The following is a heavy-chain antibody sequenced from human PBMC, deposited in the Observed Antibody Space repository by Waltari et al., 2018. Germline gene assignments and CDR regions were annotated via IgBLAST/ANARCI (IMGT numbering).Heavy chain of an antibody. CDR3: ARDRVYSYDTTGYDN. CDR1: GFTFSSYA. CDR2: ISFDGSDK. Sequence: QVQVVESGGGVVQPGRSLRLSCAASGFTFSSYAMHWVRQAPGEGLEWVAVISFDGSDKSYADSVKGRFIISRDDSKNTLFLQMNSLRAEDTAVYYCARDRVYSYDTTGYDNWGQGTLVTVSS. D-gene: IGHD3-22*01. V-gene: IGHV3-30*04. J-gene: IGHJ4*02.